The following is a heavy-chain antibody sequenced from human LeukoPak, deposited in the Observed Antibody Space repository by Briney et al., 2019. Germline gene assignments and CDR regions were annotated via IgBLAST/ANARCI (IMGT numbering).Heavy chain of an antibody. V-gene: IGHV1-46*01. D-gene: IGHD1-26*01. CDR2: INPSGGST. CDR3: ARAEWELGIDY. Sequence: ASVKVSCKASGYTFTGYYMHWVRQAPGQGLEWMGIINPSGGSTSYAQKFQGRVTMTRDMSTSTVYMELSSLRSEDTAVYYCARAEWELGIDYWGQGTLVTVSS. CDR1: GYTFTGYY. J-gene: IGHJ4*02.